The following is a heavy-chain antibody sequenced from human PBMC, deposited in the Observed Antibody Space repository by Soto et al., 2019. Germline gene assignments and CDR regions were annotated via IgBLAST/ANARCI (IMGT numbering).Heavy chain of an antibody. J-gene: IGHJ5*02. CDR2: IFTRDSET. Sequence: GESLKISCKGPGHLFNNHWIGWVRQTPGKGLEWMGLIFTRDSETKTSPSFQGHVSFSVDNSINTVYLQWTSLKTTDTGTYFCARGYFDSGHGYDLWGQGTLVTVSS. CDR3: ARGYFDSGHGYDL. CDR1: GHLFNNHW. D-gene: IGHD3-10*01. V-gene: IGHV5-51*01.